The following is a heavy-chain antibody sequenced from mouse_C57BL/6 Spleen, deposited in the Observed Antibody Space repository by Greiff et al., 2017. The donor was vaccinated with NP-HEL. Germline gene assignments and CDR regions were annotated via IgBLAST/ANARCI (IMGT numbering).Heavy chain of an antibody. Sequence: QVQLQQSGAELVRPGASVTLSCKASGYTFTDYEMHWVKQTPVHGLEWIGAIDPETGGTAYNQKFKGKAILTADKSSSTAYMELRSLTSEDSSVYYCTRFSIYYDYDGDYWGPGTTLTVSS. J-gene: IGHJ2*01. CDR2: IDPETGGT. CDR3: TRFSIYYDYDGDY. CDR1: GYTFTDYE. V-gene: IGHV1-15*01. D-gene: IGHD2-4*01.